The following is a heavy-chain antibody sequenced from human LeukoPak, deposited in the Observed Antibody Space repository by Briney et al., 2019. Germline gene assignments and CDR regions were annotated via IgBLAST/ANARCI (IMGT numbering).Heavy chain of an antibody. D-gene: IGHD3-10*01. CDR3: ATAYSSGSPFDY. CDR1: GGTFSSYA. J-gene: IGHJ4*02. Sequence: ASVKVSCKASGGTFSSYAISWVRQAPGQGLEWMGWINPNSGGTNYAQKFQGRVTMTRDTSASTAYMELSSLRSDDTAVYYCATAYSSGSPFDYWGQGTLVTVSS. CDR2: INPNSGGT. V-gene: IGHV1-2*02.